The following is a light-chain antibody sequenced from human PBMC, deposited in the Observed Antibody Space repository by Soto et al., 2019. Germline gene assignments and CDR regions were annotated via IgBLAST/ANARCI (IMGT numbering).Light chain of an antibody. V-gene: IGKV3-11*01. J-gene: IGKJ1*01. CDR1: QSVSSC. Sequence: EIVLTQSPATLSLSPGERATLSCRASQSVSSCLAWYQQKPGQAPRLLIYDASNRATGIPARFSGSGSGTDFTLTISSLEPEDFAVYYCQQRSNWPPGGTFGQGTKVQIK. CDR2: DAS. CDR3: QQRSNWPPGGT.